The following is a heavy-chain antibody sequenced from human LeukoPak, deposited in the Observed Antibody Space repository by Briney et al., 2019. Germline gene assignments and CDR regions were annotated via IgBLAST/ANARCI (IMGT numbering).Heavy chain of an antibody. CDR2: ISGSGGST. CDR3: AKDRELYDFWSGYSSYFDY. V-gene: IGHV3-23*01. J-gene: IGHJ4*02. D-gene: IGHD3-3*01. Sequence: GGSLRLSCAASGFTFSSYAMSWVRQAPGKGLEWVSAISGSGGSTYYADSVKGRFTISRDNSKNTLYLQMNSLRAEDTAVYYCAKDRELYDFWSGYSSYFDYWGQGTLVTVSS. CDR1: GFTFSSYA.